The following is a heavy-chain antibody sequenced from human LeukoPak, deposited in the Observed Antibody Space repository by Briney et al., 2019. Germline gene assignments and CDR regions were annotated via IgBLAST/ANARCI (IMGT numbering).Heavy chain of an antibody. D-gene: IGHD3-10*01. CDR2: IYYSGST. Sequence: KTSETLSLTCTVSGGSISSGDYYWSWIRQPPGKGLEWIGYIYYSGSTNYNPSLKSRVTISVDTSQNQFFLKLSSVTAADTAVYYCARGVYGSGSFDYWGQGTLVTVSS. V-gene: IGHV4-30-4*01. CDR1: GGSISSGDYY. J-gene: IGHJ4*02. CDR3: ARGVYGSGSFDY.